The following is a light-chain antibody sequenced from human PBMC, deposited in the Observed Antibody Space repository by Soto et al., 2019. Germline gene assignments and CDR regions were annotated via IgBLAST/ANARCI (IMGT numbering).Light chain of an antibody. CDR1: SSDVGTYNY. CDR2: EVS. J-gene: IGLJ1*01. V-gene: IGLV2-14*01. Sequence: LCQPASLSWSRGQSITICCTGNSSDVGTYNYVAWNQHPPGKAPKLSIYEVSNRPSGVSNRFSGSKSGSTASLTISGLQAEDEADYHCTSYTRDTALVLXTGTKLTV. CDR3: TSYTRDTALV.